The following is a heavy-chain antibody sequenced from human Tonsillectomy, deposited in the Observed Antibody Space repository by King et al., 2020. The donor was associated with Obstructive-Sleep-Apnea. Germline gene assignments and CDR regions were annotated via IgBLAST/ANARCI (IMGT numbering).Heavy chain of an antibody. V-gene: IGHV3-23*04. CDR1: GFTFSSYA. CDR2: ISGSGGST. Sequence: VQLVESGGGLVQPGGSLRLSCAASGFTFSSYAMSWVRQAPGKGLEWVSGISGSGGSTYSPDSVKGRFTISRANSKNTLYLQMKSLRAEDTAVYYCAKDPGIAATNIDYWGQGTLVTVSS. D-gene: IGHD6-13*01. CDR3: AKDPGIAATNIDY. J-gene: IGHJ4*02.